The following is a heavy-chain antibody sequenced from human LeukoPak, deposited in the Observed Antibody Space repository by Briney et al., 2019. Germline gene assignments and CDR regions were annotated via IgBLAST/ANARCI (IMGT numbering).Heavy chain of an antibody. CDR3: ARRTIAAGEHGPCCFDY. Sequence: GESLKISCKGSGYIFTNYWIGWMRQMPGKGLEWVGILYPDDSDIRYSPSFQGQVTISADKSINTAYLQWSSLKASDTAMYYCARRTIAAGEHGPCCFDYWAQGTLVTVSS. CDR2: LYPDDSDI. J-gene: IGHJ4*02. CDR1: GYIFTNYW. V-gene: IGHV5-51*01. D-gene: IGHD6-13*01.